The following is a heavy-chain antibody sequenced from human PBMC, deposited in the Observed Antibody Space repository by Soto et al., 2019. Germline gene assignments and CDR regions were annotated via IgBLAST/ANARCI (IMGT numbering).Heavy chain of an antibody. CDR1: GYTFTSYY. J-gene: IGHJ4*02. CDR3: ASDSGSYCFDY. D-gene: IGHD1-26*01. Sequence: ASVKVSFKASGYTFTSYYMHWLRQAPGQGLEWMGIINPSGGSTSYAQKFQGRVTMTRDTSTSTVYMELSSLRSEDTAVYYCASDSGSYCFDYWGQGTLVTVSS. CDR2: INPSGGST. V-gene: IGHV1-46*01.